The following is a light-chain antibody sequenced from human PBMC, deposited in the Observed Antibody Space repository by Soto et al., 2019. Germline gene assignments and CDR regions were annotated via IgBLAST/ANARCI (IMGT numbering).Light chain of an antibody. J-gene: IGKJ5*01. CDR2: AAS. CDR3: QKSYSVPIN. V-gene: IGKV1-39*01. CDR1: ESISSH. Sequence: IQMPHSPSSVSASVVYIVTITCLASESISSHLNWYQQKSGRAPQLLIHAASTLQTGVPSRFSGSGSGTDFTLTISSLQPEDFATYYCQKSYSVPINCGKGQRRAIK.